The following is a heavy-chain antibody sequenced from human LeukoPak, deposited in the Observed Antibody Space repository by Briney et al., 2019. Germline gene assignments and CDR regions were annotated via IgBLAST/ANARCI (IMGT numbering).Heavy chain of an antibody. V-gene: IGHV4-59*01. CDR3: ARSVTYGDYVFDY. CDR2: IYYSGST. D-gene: IGHD4-17*01. J-gene: IGHJ4*02. CDR1: GDSISGYY. Sequence: SETLSLTCTVSGDSISGYYWSWIRQPPGKGLEWIGYIYYSGSTNYNPSLKSRVTISVDTSKNQFSLKLSSVTAADTAVYYCARSVTYGDYVFDYWGQGTLVTVSS.